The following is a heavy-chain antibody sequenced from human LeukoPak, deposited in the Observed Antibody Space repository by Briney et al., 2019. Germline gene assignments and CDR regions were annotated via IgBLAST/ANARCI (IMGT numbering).Heavy chain of an antibody. CDR2: IYYSGST. CDR1: GGSISSYY. D-gene: IGHD3-22*01. J-gene: IGHJ4*02. Sequence: SETLSLTCTVSGGSISSYYWSWIRQPPGKGLEWIGYIYYSGSTNYNPSLKSRVTISVDTSKNQFSLKLSSVTAADTAVYYCARHSYYYDSSGYYYALDYWGQGTLITVSS. V-gene: IGHV4-59*08. CDR3: ARHSYYYDSSGYYYALDY.